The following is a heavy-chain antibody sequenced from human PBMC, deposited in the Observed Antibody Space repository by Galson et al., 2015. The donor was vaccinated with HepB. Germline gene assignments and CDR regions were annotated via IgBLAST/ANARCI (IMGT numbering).Heavy chain of an antibody. D-gene: IGHD1-1*01. CDR1: GFTFSTYS. CDR3: AAGYNSDLDY. CDR2: ITGSSSPI. J-gene: IGHJ4*02. Sequence: SLRLSCAASGFTFSTYSMNWVRQAPGKGLEWVPYITGSSSPIYYADSVKGRFTISRDNAKNSVYLQMNSLRAEDTAVYYCAAGYNSDLDYWGQGTLVTVSS. V-gene: IGHV3-48*04.